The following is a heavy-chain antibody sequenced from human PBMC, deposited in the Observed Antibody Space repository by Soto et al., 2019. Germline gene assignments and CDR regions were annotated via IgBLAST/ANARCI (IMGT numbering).Heavy chain of an antibody. Sequence: QLQLQESGPGLVKPSETLSLTCNVSGNSISSYFRSWIRQTPGKGLEWIGFIYDSGDTKCNPSLESRATISLDTSKSQFSLKLRSVTAADTAMYYCVSSRSAIYGDAFDVWGRGSMVTVSS. CDR3: VSSRSAIYGDAFDV. D-gene: IGHD2-2*01. V-gene: IGHV4-59*01. J-gene: IGHJ3*01. CDR1: GNSISSYF. CDR2: IYDSGDT.